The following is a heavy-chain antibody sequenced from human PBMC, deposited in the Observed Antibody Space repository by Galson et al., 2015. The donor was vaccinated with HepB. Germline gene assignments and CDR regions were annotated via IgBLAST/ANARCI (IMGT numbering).Heavy chain of an antibody. CDR3: ARDLGYDYGGNAYYYYYGMDV. J-gene: IGHJ6*02. CDR1: GFTFSSHW. CDR2: MNSDGRRA. V-gene: IGHV3-74*01. Sequence: SLRLSCAASGFTFSSHWMHWVRQAPGKGLVWVSRMNSDGRRASYADSVKGRFTISRDNDKNTLYLQMNSLRAEDTAVYYCARDLGYDYGGNAYYYYYGMDVWGQGTTVTVSS. D-gene: IGHD4-23*01.